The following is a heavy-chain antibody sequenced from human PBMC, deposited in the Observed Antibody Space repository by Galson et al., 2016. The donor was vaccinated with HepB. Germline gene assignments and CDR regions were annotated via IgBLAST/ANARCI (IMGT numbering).Heavy chain of an antibody. J-gene: IGHJ3*02. CDR2: IYYTGTT. V-gene: IGHV4-39*07. CDR1: GGSISGSNYY. D-gene: IGHD2-8*02. CDR3: ASYLVQSWAGSDAFDT. Sequence: SDTLSLTCTVSGGSISGSNYYWGWIRQTPGKGLAWIGTIYYTGTTFYNPPLKSRGTISVDTSKNQFSLNLMSVTAADTAVYYCASYLVQSWAGSDAFDTWGQGTLVTVSS.